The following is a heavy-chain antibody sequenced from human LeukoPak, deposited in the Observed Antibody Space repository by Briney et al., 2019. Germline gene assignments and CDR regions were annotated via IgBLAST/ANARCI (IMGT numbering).Heavy chain of an antibody. CDR2: ISSSSSYI. J-gene: IGHJ5*02. CDR1: GFTFSSYS. CDR3: ARDPYSSSWTKGWFDP. V-gene: IGHV3-21*01. Sequence: GGSLRLSCAASGFTFSSYSMNRVRQAPGKGLEWVSSISSSSSYIYYADSVKGRFTISRDNAKNSLYLQMNSLRAEDTAVYYCARDPYSSSWTKGWFDPWGQGTLVTVSS. D-gene: IGHD6-13*01.